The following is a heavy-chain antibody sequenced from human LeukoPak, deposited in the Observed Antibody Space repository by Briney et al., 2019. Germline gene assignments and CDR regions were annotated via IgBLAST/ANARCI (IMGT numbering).Heavy chain of an antibody. V-gene: IGHV3-30-3*01. J-gene: IGHJ6*02. CDR2: ISYDGSNK. CDR1: GFTLRSYA. CDR3: ARDDCSGGSCYLVRGKDV. D-gene: IGHD2-15*01. Sequence: PGGSLRHSCAASGFTLRSYAMHWVRQAPGQGLEGGAVISYDGSNKYYADSVKGRFTISRDNSKNTLYLQMNSLRAEDTAVYYCARDDCSGGSCYLVRGKDVWGQGTTVTVSS.